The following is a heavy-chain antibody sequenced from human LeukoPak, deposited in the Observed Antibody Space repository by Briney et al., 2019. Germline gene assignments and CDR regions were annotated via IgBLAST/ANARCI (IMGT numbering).Heavy chain of an antibody. CDR3: ARAVLSDYYGSGSYYIYGY. V-gene: IGHV4-34*01. Sequence: SETLSLTCAVYGGSFSGYYWCWIRQPPGKGLEWIGEMNHSGSTNYNPSLKSRVTISVDTSKNQFSLKLSSVTAADTAVYYCARAVLSDYYGSGSYYIYGYWGQGTLVTVSS. CDR2: MNHSGST. CDR1: GGSFSGYY. D-gene: IGHD3-10*01. J-gene: IGHJ4*02.